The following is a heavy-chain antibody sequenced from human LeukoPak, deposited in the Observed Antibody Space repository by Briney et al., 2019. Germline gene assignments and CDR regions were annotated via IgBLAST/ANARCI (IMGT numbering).Heavy chain of an antibody. CDR2: ISPSGGST. D-gene: IGHD1-1*01. V-gene: IGHV1-46*01. CDR1: GYTFTSYY. CDR3: ARGTTDAY. J-gene: IGHJ4*02. Sequence: GASVKVSCKASGYTFTSYYIDWVRQAPGQGLERMGVISPSGGSTRYAQKFQGRVTMTGDPSTRTVYMELSSLTSDDTAVYYCARGTTDAYWGQGTPVTVSS.